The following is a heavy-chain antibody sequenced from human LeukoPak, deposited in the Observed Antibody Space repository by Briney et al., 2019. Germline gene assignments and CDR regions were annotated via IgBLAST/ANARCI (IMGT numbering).Heavy chain of an antibody. J-gene: IGHJ4*02. CDR3: ARDQGSSWF. CDR1: GFTFSSYR. D-gene: IGHD6-13*01. CDR2: ISSSSSTI. Sequence: PGGSLRLSCAASGFTFSSYRMNWVRQAPGKGLEWVSYISSSSSTIFYADSVKGRFTISRDNAKNSLYLQMNSLRAEDTAVYYCARDQGSSWFWGQGTLVTVSS. V-gene: IGHV3-48*01.